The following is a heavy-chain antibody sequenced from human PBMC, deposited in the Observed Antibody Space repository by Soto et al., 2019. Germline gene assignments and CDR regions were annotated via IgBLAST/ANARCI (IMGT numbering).Heavy chain of an antibody. Sequence: GGSLRLSCAASGFEASVNYMTWVRQAPGKGLEWVSAISGGSTFYADSVKGRFSISRDNSKKTLFLQMNSLRVEDTAMYYCVRENYYYGMDVWGQGTAVTVSS. V-gene: IGHV3-66*01. CDR2: ISGGST. CDR3: VRENYYYGMDV. J-gene: IGHJ6*02. CDR1: GFEASVNY.